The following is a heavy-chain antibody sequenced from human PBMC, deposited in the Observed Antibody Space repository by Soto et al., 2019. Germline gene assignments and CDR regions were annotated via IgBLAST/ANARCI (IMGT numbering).Heavy chain of an antibody. V-gene: IGHV4-30-4*01. CDR2: ISYSRSP. Sequence: TLSLTCTVSGASISSGDYYWGWIRQPPGKGLEWIGCISYSRSPYYNPSLTSRLTISVVTSQNQFSLKVSSVTAADTAVYYCVSGIAVTGNGNFDFWGQGSLVTVSS. CDR3: VSGIAVTGNGNFDF. CDR1: GASISSGDYY. D-gene: IGHD6-19*01. J-gene: IGHJ4*02.